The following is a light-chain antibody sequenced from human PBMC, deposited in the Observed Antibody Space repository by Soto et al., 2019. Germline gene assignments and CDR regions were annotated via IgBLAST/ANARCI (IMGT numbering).Light chain of an antibody. CDR2: DVS. CDR1: SSDVGGYNY. Sequence: QSVLPQPASVSGSPGQSVTISCTGTSSDVGGYNYVSWYQQHPGKAPKLMIYDVSNRPSGVSNRFSGSKSGNTASLTISGLQAEDEADYYCSSYTSSSPVVFGGGTKLTVL. CDR3: SSYTSSSPVV. V-gene: IGLV2-14*01. J-gene: IGLJ2*01.